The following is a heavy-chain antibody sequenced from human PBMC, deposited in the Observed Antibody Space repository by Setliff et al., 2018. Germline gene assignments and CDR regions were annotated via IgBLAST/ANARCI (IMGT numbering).Heavy chain of an antibody. CDR1: GDTSTTYA. CDR2: INAGNGNI. V-gene: IGHV1-3*01. D-gene: IGHD5-12*01. J-gene: IGHJ1*01. CDR3: ASAHYYSGYIEYFQY. Sequence: ASVKVSCKASGDTSTTYAIHWVRQAPGQGLEWMGWINAGNGNIRYSQNFQGRVTITRDTSASTVYMELSSLRSEDTAVYCCASAHYYSGYIEYFQYWGQGTLVTVSS.